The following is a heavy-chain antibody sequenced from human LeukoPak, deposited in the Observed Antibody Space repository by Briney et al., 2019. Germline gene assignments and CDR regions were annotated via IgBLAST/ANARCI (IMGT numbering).Heavy chain of an antibody. CDR1: GGSTSSYY. CDR3: ARVFSSAWTDAFDV. CDR2: IYYRGGT. J-gene: IGHJ3*01. Sequence: SETLSLTCTVSGGSTSSYYWSWIRQPAGKGLEWIGYIYYRGGTSYNPSLESRATISIDTSKNHFSLSLTSVTAADTAVYYCARVFSSAWTDAFDVWGPGTMVTVSS. V-gene: IGHV4-59*01. D-gene: IGHD6-19*01.